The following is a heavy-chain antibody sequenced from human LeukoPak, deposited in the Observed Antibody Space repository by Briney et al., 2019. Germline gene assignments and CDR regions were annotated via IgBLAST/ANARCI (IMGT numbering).Heavy chain of an antibody. CDR1: GFTVSSNY. CDR3: AKGVATAGGGVRYYGMDV. V-gene: IGHV3-66*01. D-gene: IGHD6-13*01. CDR2: IYSGGST. Sequence: GGSLRLSCAASGFTVSSNYMSWVRQAPGKGLEWVSVIYSGGSTCYADSVKGRFTISRDNSKNTLYLQMNSLRAEDTAAYYCAKGVATAGGGVRYYGMDVWGQGTTVTVSS. J-gene: IGHJ6*02.